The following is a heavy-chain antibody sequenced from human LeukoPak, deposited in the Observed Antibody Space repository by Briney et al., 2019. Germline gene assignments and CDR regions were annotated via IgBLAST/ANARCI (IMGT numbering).Heavy chain of an antibody. J-gene: IGHJ4*02. CDR3: ARGSMGIAAAIDY. CDR2: IYYSGST. V-gene: IGHV4-59*01. CDR1: GGSISSYY. D-gene: IGHD6-13*01. Sequence: SETLSFTCTVSGGSISSYYWSWIRQPPGKGLEWIGYIYYSGSTNYNPSLKSRVTISVDTSKNQFSLKLSSVTAADTAVYYCARGSMGIAAAIDYWGQGTLVTVSS.